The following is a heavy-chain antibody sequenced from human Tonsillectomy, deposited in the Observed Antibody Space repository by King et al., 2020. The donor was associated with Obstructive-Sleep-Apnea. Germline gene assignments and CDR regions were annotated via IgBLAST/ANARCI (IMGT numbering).Heavy chain of an antibody. V-gene: IGHV3-30*02. Sequence: VQLVESGGGVVQPGGSLTLACAASGFTFSTYSMHWVRQAPGKGLEWVAFIRYDETDKYYADSVKGRFTISRDNSQNTLYLQMNNLRVEDTALYYCARDRQGYQVSEYWGQGTPVTVSS. CDR2: IRYDETDK. CDR1: GFTFSTYS. D-gene: IGHD2-2*01. J-gene: IGHJ4*02. CDR3: ARDRQGYQVSEY.